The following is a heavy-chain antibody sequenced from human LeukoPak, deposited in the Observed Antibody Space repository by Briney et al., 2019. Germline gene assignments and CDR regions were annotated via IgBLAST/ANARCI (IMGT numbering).Heavy chain of an antibody. Sequence: SETLSLTCAVSGGSISSGGYSWSWLRQPPGTGLEWLGYIYHSGSTYYNPSLKSRVTISVDRSKNQFSLKLSSVTAADTAVYYCARGEMVRGVINPWGQGTLVTVSS. CDR1: GGSISSGGYS. J-gene: IGHJ5*02. V-gene: IGHV4-30-2*01. D-gene: IGHD3-10*01. CDR3: ARGEMVRGVINP. CDR2: IYHSGST.